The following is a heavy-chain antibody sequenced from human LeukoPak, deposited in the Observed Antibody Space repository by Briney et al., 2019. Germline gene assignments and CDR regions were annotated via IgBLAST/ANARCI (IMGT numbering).Heavy chain of an antibody. CDR3: ARSLYYYDSSGYYRIWGDYYYGMDV. J-gene: IGHJ6*02. CDR1: GFTFSSYS. D-gene: IGHD3-22*01. V-gene: IGHV3-48*04. CDR2: ISSSSSTI. Sequence: GGSLRLSCAASGFTFSSYSMNWVRQAPGKGLEWVSYISSSSSTIYYADSVKGRFTISRDNAKNSLYLQMNSLRAEDTAVYYCARSLYYYDSSGYYRIWGDYYYGMDVWGQGTTVTVSS.